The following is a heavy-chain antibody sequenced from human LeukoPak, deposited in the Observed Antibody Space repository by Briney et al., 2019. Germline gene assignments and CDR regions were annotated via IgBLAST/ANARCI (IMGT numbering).Heavy chain of an antibody. D-gene: IGHD6-13*01. CDR2: ISSSSSYI. V-gene: IGHV3-21*01. J-gene: IGHJ6*03. CDR3: ARVSPHKQQLVSVYYMDV. Sequence: PGGSLRLSCAASGFTFSSYSMNWVRQAPGKGLEWVSSISSSSSYIYYADSVKGRFTISRDNAKNSLYLQMNSLRAEDTAVYYCARVSPHKQQLVSVYYMDVWGKGTTVTVSS. CDR1: GFTFSSYS.